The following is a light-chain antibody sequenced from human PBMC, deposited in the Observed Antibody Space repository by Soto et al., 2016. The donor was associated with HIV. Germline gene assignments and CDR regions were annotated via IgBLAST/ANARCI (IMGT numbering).Light chain of an antibody. CDR3: QAWDSSTALYV. V-gene: IGLV3-1*01. CDR1: KLGDKY. Sequence: SYELTQPPSVSVSPGQTASITCFGDKLGDKYASWYQQKPGQSPVVVIYQDDKRPSGMSERFSGFNSGNTATLTISGTQAMDEADYYCQAWDSSTALYVFGSGTKVTVL. CDR2: QDD. J-gene: IGLJ1*01.